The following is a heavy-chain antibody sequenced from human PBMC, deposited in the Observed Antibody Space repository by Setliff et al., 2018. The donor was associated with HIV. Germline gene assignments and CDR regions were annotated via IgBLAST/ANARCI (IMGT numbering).Heavy chain of an antibody. J-gene: IGHJ4*02. D-gene: IGHD3-22*01. CDR2: IYSTGDT. V-gene: IGHV4-4*07. CDR3: ARVRLTMIMMVDYFDQ. CDR1: GGSISNFY. Sequence: PSETLSLTCSVSGGSISNFYWSWIRQPPGKGLEWVGHIYSTGDTNYNPSLKSRVTLSADTSKNQLSLSLTSVTAADTAVYSCARVRLTMIMMVDYFDQWGQGTLVTVSS.